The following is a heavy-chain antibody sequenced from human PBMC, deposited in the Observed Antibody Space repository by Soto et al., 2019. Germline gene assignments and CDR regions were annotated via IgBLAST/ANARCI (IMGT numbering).Heavy chain of an antibody. V-gene: IGHV3-30*18. CDR1: GFTFNTYG. CDR2: ISYDGSEK. D-gene: IGHD2-2*02. Sequence: PEGTMRLSCAVAGFTFNTYGMHWVRQAPGKGLEWVAVISYDGSEKYYVDSVKGRFTISKDNSKNTLYLQMNSLRPEDTAVYYCAKSPNFYCSSPNCYKYYFDHWGQGTRVTVS. CDR3: AKSPNFYCSSPNCYKYYFDH. J-gene: IGHJ4*02.